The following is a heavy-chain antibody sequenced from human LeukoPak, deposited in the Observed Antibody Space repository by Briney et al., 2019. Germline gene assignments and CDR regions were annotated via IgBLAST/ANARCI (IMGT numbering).Heavy chain of an antibody. V-gene: IGHV4-30-4*08. CDR1: GGSIRSSYYY. CDR3: ARAGGITGTTGVDY. Sequence: SETLSLTCTVSGGSIRSSYYYWGWIRQPPGKGLEWIGYIYYSGSTYYNPSLKSRVTISVDTSKNQFSLKLSSVTAADTAVYYCARAGGITGTTGVDYWGQGTLVTVSS. D-gene: IGHD1-7*01. CDR2: IYYSGST. J-gene: IGHJ4*02.